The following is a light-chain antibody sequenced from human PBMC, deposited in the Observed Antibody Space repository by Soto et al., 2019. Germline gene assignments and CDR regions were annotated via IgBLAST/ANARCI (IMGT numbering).Light chain of an antibody. CDR1: QSVSSSY. CDR2: GAS. V-gene: IGKV3-20*01. Sequence: EIVLTQSPGTLSLSPGERATLSCRASQSVSSSYLAWYQQKPGQAPRLLIYGASTRAAGIPARFSGSGSGTEFTLTISSLQSEDFAVYYCQQYGSSPRTFGQGTKVDIK. CDR3: QQYGSSPRT. J-gene: IGKJ1*01.